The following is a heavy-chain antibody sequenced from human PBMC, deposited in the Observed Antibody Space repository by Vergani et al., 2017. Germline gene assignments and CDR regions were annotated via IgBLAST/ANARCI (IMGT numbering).Heavy chain of an antibody. V-gene: IGHV4-39*01. D-gene: IGHD3-16*02. J-gene: IGHJ4*02. Sequence: QLQLQESGPGLVKPSATLSLTCSVSGASIRSSNYYWGWLRQPPGKGLELIASIYYSGSTYYNPSLKSRVTISVDTSKNQFSLKLNSVTAADTAVYYCARIRAFGGVIAKWGQGTLVTVSS. CDR1: GASIRSSNYY. CDR2: IYYSGST. CDR3: ARIRAFGGVIAK.